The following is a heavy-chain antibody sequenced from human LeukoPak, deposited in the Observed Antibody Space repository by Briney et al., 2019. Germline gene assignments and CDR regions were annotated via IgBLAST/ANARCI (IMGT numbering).Heavy chain of an antibody. CDR1: GGSISSYY. D-gene: IGHD6-13*01. CDR3: ARGTLRIAAALFGP. Sequence: PSETLSLTCTVSGGSISSYYWSWIRQPPGKALEYIGYIYYSGSTNYNPPLKSRVTISIDTSKNQFSLKLRSVTAADTAMYYCARGTLRIAAALFGPWGQGTLVTVSS. CDR2: IYYSGST. J-gene: IGHJ5*02. V-gene: IGHV4-59*01.